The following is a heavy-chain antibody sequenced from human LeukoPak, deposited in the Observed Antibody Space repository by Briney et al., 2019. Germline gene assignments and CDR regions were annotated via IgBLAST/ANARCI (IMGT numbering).Heavy chain of an antibody. J-gene: IGHJ3*01. D-gene: IGHD6-13*01. V-gene: IGHV3-23*01. CDR1: GFTFSSSG. Sequence: PGGSLRLSCAASGFTFSSSGMSWVRQAPGKGLEWVSSISASDETTYYADSVKGRFTISRDNSKNTLYLQMNSLRAEDTAVYYCANNRYSSRWRGAFDVWGQGTMVTVSS. CDR2: ISASDETT. CDR3: ANNRYSSRWRGAFDV.